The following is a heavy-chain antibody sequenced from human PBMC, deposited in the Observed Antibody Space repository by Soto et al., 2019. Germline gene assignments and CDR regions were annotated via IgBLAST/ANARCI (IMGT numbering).Heavy chain of an antibody. D-gene: IGHD6-19*01. J-gene: IGHJ4*02. Sequence: GESLKISCKVSGYSFSSYWIGWVRQMPGKGLEWMGLIFPGDSDPRYSPSFQGQVTISADKSISTAYLQWSSLKASDTAMYYCARPAYSSGWTSDYWGQGTLVTVSS. CDR3: ARPAYSSGWTSDY. CDR1: GYSFSSYW. V-gene: IGHV5-51*01. CDR2: IFPGDSDP.